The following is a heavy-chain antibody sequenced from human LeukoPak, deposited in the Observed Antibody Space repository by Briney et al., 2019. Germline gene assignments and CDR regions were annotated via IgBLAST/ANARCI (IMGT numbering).Heavy chain of an antibody. CDR2: IYHSGST. J-gene: IGHJ4*02. V-gene: IGHV4-38-2*02. D-gene: IGHD3-10*01. Sequence: PSETLSLTCTVSGYSISSGYYWGWIRQPPGKGLEWIGSIYHSGSTYYNPSLKSRVTISVDTSKNQFSLKLSSVTAADTAVYYCARERLWFGELLPSLGGFDYWGQGTLVTVSS. CDR3: ARERLWFGELLPSLGGFDY. CDR1: GYSISSGYY.